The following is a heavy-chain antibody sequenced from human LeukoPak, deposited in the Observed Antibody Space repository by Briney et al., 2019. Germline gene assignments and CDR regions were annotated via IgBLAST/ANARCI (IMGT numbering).Heavy chain of an antibody. J-gene: IGHJ3*02. CDR3: ASGYFGEFADAFDI. CDR2: VYHSGST. CDR1: GGSISSSGYS. D-gene: IGHD3-10*01. Sequence: SETLSLTCAVSGGSISSSGYSWSWIRQPPGRGVEWIGNVYHSGSTCSNPSLKSRVTISADRSKNQFSLKLSSLTAADTAVYYCASGYFGEFADAFDIWGQGTMVTVSP. V-gene: IGHV4-30-2*01.